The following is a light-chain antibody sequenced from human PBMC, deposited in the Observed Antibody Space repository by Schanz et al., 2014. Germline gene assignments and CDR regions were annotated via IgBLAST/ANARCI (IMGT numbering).Light chain of an antibody. V-gene: IGKV3-11*01. J-gene: IGKJ5*01. Sequence: EIVLTQSPATLSLSPGERATLSCRASQTIFSSDLAWYQRKPGQAPRLLIHDISNRATGIPARFSGSGSGTDFTLTISSLEPEDFAVYYCQQRSNWPPITFGQGTRLEIK. CDR2: DIS. CDR1: QTIFSSD. CDR3: QQRSNWPPIT.